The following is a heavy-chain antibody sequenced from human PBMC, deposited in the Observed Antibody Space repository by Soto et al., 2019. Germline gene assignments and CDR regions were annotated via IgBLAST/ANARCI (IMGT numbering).Heavy chain of an antibody. CDR3: GRDSGSNCGCNWFDP. CDR2: ISPYNGNT. J-gene: IGHJ5*02. V-gene: IGHV1-18*04. CDR1: GYTFSRYG. D-gene: IGHD2-21*01. Sequence: ASVQVSCKASGYTFSRYGSSWVRQAPGQERVLMGWISPYNGNTDYAQKFQGRVILTTDTPTSTAYMELRSLKSDDTTVYYCGRDSGSNCGCNWFDPWGQGTMVTVSS.